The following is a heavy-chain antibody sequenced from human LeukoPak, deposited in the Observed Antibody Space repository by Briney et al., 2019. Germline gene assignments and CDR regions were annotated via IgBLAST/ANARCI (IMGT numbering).Heavy chain of an antibody. CDR2: ISGSGGST. J-gene: IGHJ4*02. Sequence: PGGSLRLSCAASGFTFSSYAMSWVRQAPGKGLEWVSAISGSGGSTYYAGSVKGRFTISRDNSKNTLYLQMNSLRAEDTAVYYCAKAPSYGEEIDYWGQGTLVTVSS. D-gene: IGHD4-17*01. V-gene: IGHV3-23*01. CDR1: GFTFSSYA. CDR3: AKAPSYGEEIDY.